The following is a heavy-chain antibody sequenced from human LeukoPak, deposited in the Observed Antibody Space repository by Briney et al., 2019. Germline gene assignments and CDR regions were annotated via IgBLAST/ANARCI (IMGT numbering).Heavy chain of an antibody. Sequence: SETLSLTCTVSGGSISSYYWSWNRQPPGKGLEWIGYIYYSGSTNYNPSLKSRVTISVDTSKNQFSLKLSSVTAADTAVYYCARDYWGSSWYGGAFDIWGQGTMVTVSS. CDR3: ARDYWGSSWYGGAFDI. CDR2: IYYSGST. V-gene: IGHV4-59*12. D-gene: IGHD6-13*01. J-gene: IGHJ3*02. CDR1: GGSISSYY.